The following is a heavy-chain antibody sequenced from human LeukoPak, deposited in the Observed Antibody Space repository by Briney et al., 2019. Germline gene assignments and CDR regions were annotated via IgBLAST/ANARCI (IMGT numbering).Heavy chain of an antibody. CDR1: GYTFTSYY. J-gene: IGHJ4*02. Sequence: ASVKVSCKASGYTFTSYYMHWVRQAPGQGLEWMGIINPSGGSTSYAQKFQGRVTMTRDMSTSTVYMELSSLRSEDTAVYYCARTGRGTGYFDYWGQETLVTVSS. V-gene: IGHV1-46*01. CDR2: INPSGGST. CDR3: ARTGRGTGYFDY. D-gene: IGHD3-10*01.